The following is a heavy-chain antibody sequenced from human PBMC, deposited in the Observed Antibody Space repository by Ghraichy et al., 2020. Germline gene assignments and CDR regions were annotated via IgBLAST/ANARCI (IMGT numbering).Heavy chain of an antibody. CDR3: ARGAYTARFNYYIMDV. CDR2: LSSSGLRS. D-gene: IGHD3-10*01. V-gene: IGHV3-23*01. J-gene: IGHJ6*02. CDR1: GFAFRSYD. Sequence: LNISCAASGFAFRSYDMNWVRQAPGKGLEWVSGLSSSGLRSYYADSVKGRFTISRDNSKNTLYLQMNSLRVEDTAVYYCARGAYTARFNYYIMDVWGQGTTVTVSS.